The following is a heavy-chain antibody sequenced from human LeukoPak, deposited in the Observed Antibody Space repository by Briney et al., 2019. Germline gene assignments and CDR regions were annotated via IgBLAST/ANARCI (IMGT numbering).Heavy chain of an antibody. CDR2: IRYDGSNK. CDR3: AKDYPRMIIAAAGPFDY. D-gene: IGHD6-13*01. Sequence: GGSLRLSCAASGFTFSSYGMHWVRQAPGKGLEWVAFIRYDGSNKYYADSVKGRFTISRDNSKNTLYLQMNSLRAEDTAVYYCAKDYPRMIIAAAGPFDYWGQGTLVTVSS. V-gene: IGHV3-30*02. J-gene: IGHJ4*02. CDR1: GFTFSSYG.